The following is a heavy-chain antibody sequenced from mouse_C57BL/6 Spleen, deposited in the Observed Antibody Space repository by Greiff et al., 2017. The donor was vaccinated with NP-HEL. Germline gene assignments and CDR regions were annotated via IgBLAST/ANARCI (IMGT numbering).Heavy chain of an antibody. CDR2: IDPETGGT. Sequence: VQLQQSGAELVRPGASVTLSCKASGYTFTDYEMHWVKQTPVHGLEWIGAIDPETGGTAYNQKFKGKAILTADKSSSTAYMELRSLTSEDSAFYYCTRWGYYGSSYPDYWGQGTTLTVSS. D-gene: IGHD1-1*01. CDR3: TRWGYYGSSYPDY. J-gene: IGHJ2*01. CDR1: GYTFTDYE. V-gene: IGHV1-15*01.